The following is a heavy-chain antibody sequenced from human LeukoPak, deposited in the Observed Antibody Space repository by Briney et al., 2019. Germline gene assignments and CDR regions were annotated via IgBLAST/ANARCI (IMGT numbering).Heavy chain of an antibody. D-gene: IGHD2-21*01. CDR3: ARLVFLHYYMDV. CDR2: IYYSGST. CDR1: GGSISSSSYY. J-gene: IGHJ6*03. Sequence: SETLSLTCTVSGGSISSSSYYWGWIRQPPGKGLEWIGSIYYSGSTYHNPSLKSRVTISVDTSKNQFSLKLSSVTAADTAVYYCARLVFLHYYMDVWGKGTTVTVSS. V-gene: IGHV4-39*01.